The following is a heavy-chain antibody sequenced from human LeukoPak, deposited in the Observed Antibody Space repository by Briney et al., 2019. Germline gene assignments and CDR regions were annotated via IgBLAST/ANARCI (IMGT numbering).Heavy chain of an antibody. V-gene: IGHV3-7*01. CDR1: GGSISSSSYY. D-gene: IGHD3-22*01. CDR2: IKQDGSEK. J-gene: IGHJ4*02. Sequence: ETLSLTCTVSGGSISSSSYYWGWIRQPPGKGLEWVANIKQDGSEKYYVDSVKGRFTISRDNAKNSLYLQMNSLRAEDTAVYYCARESGYYYSLDYWGQGTLVTVSS. CDR3: ARESGYYYSLDY.